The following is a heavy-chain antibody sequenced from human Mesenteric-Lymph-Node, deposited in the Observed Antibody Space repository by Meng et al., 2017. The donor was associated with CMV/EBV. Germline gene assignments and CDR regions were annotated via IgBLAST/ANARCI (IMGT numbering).Heavy chain of an antibody. Sequence: GESLKISCAASGFTFSGSAMHWVRQAPGKGLEWVSYISSSGSTIYYADSVKGRFTISRDNAKNSLYLQMNSLRAEDTAVYYSARERWAPLVVPAATYDYWGQGTLVTVSS. V-gene: IGHV3-48*03. CDR3: ARERWAPLVVPAATYDY. D-gene: IGHD2-2*01. CDR1: GFTFSGSA. CDR2: ISSSGSTI. J-gene: IGHJ4*02.